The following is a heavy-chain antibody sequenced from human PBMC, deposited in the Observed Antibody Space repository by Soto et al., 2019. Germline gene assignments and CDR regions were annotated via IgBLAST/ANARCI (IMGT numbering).Heavy chain of an antibody. CDR2: TYYMSKWYN. CDR3: ARAVSGADYGQQLVTYYYYMDV. Sequence: SQTLSLTCALSGDSVSSNSAAWNWIRQSPSRGLEWLGRTYYMSKWYNDYAVSVKSRITINPDTSKNQFSLQLNSVTPEDTAVYYCARAVSGADYGQQLVTYYYYMDVWGKGTTVTVSS. J-gene: IGHJ6*03. V-gene: IGHV6-1*01. CDR1: GDSVSSNSAA. D-gene: IGHD6-13*01.